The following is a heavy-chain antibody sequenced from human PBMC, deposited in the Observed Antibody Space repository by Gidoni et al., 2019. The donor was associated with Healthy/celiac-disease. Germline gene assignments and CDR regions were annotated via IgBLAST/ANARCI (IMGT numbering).Heavy chain of an antibody. J-gene: IGHJ5*02. CDR1: GFSLSTSGVG. CDR3: SPPKDFLSCYEGWFDP. Sequence: QITLKESGPTLVKPTQTLTLTCTFSGFSLSTSGVGVGWVRQPPGKALECLALIYWDDDKPYNPSLKSRPTIHKDPSKNPVVLTMTNMDPVDTGTYYCSPPKDFLSCYEGWFDPWGQGTLVTVSS. D-gene: IGHD3-3*01. V-gene: IGHV2-5*02. CDR2: IYWDDDK.